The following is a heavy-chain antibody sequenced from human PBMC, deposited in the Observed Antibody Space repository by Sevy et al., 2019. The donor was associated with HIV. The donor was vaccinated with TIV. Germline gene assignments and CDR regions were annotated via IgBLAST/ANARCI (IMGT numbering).Heavy chain of an antibody. Sequence: GGSLRLSCAASGFTLSDYYMSWIRQAPGKGLEWLSYISGSDTTMYYADSVKGRFTIYRDTAKNSLYLQMNSLRAEDTAVHYCARDHVKDGDLGDYYYFAMDVWGQGTTVTVSS. J-gene: IGHJ6*02. CDR2: ISGSDTTM. CDR3: ARDHVKDGDLGDYYYFAMDV. CDR1: GFTLSDYY. D-gene: IGHD4-17*01. V-gene: IGHV3-11*01.